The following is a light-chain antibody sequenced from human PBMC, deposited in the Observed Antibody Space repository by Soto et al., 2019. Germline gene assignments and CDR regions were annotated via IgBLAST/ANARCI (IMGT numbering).Light chain of an antibody. Sequence: PGERATLSCRASQSVSSSYLAWYQQKPGQAPSLLIYGASNRATGIPDRFSGSGSGTDFTLTISRLEPEDFAVYYCQQYDSSPPAYTFGPGTKVDIK. CDR3: QQYDSSPPAYT. V-gene: IGKV3-20*01. CDR2: GAS. J-gene: IGKJ3*01. CDR1: QSVSSSY.